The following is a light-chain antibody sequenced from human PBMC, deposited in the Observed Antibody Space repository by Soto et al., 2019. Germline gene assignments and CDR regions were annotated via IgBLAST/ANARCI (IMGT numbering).Light chain of an antibody. Sequence: QSVLTQPPSASGTPGQKVIISCSGSSSNIGSKTVNWYQQLPGTAPKLLIFFNDQRPSRVPDRFSGSKSGTSAALAISGLQSDDEADYYCAAWEASLIGYVFGTGTKLTVL. CDR2: FND. J-gene: IGLJ1*01. CDR1: SSNIGSKT. CDR3: AAWEASLIGYV. V-gene: IGLV1-44*01.